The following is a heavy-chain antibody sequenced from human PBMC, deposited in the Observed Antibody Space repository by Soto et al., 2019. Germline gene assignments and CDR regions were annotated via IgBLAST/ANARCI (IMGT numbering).Heavy chain of an antibody. CDR2: ISWNSGSI. Sequence: GGSLRLSCAASGFTFDDYAMHWVRQAPGKGLEWVSGISWNSGSIGYADSVKGRFTISRDNAKNSLYLQMNSLRAEDTALYYCARVVAAAGRLYYIDYWGQGALVTVSS. CDR1: GFTFDDYA. D-gene: IGHD6-13*01. J-gene: IGHJ4*02. V-gene: IGHV3-9*01. CDR3: ARVVAAAGRLYYIDY.